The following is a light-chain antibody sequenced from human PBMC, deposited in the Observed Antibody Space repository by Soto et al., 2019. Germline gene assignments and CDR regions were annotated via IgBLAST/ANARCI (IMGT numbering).Light chain of an antibody. CDR3: ASYTGSSTYL. Sequence: QSALTQSASMSGSPGQSITISCTGTSGDVGFYDFVSWYQQHPGKVPRLIIYGVTKRPSGVSHRFSGSKSGNTASLTISGLQVEDEADYSCASYTGSSTYLFGGGTKLTVL. CDR1: SGDVGFYDF. V-gene: IGLV2-14*03. CDR2: GVT. J-gene: IGLJ3*02.